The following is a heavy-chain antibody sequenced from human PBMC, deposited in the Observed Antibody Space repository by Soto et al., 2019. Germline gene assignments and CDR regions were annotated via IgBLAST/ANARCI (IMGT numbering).Heavy chain of an antibody. CDR2: INPSGGST. CDR1: GYSFTSYY. D-gene: IGHD5-18*01. CDR3: ARFRWDSFEDYYYGMDV. V-gene: IGHV1-46*01. J-gene: IGHJ6*02. Sequence: GASVEVSCKASGYSFTSYYMHWVRQAPGQGLEWMGIINPSGGSTSYAQKFQGRVTMTRDTSTSTVYMELSSLRSEDTAVYYCARFRWDSFEDYYYGMDVWGQGTTVTVSS.